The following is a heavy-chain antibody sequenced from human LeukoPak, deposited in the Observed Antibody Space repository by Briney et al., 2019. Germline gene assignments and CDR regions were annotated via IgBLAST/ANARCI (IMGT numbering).Heavy chain of an antibody. Sequence: PGGSLRLSCAASGFTFSVNWISWVRRAPGKGVEWVANIKPDGRQKYYVDSVNGRFTISRDNAKNSLYLQMNSLRAEDTAVYYCAKERGTAGECAFDIWGQGTLVTVS. CDR2: IKPDGRQK. D-gene: IGHD3-10*01. J-gene: IGHJ3*02. CDR1: GFTFSVNW. CDR3: AKERGTAGECAFDI. V-gene: IGHV3-7*03.